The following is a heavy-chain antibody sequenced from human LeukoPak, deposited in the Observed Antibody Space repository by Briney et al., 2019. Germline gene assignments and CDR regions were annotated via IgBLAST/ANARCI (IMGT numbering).Heavy chain of an antibody. CDR2: ISSSGSTI. Sequence: GGSLRPSCAASGFTFSDYYKSWIRQAPGKGLEWVSYISSSGSTIYYADSVKGRFTISRDNAKNSLYLQMNSLRAEDTAVYYCARVGDFWSGQNYYYYYGMDVWGQGTTVTVSS. J-gene: IGHJ6*02. CDR1: GFTFSDYY. D-gene: IGHD3-3*01. V-gene: IGHV3-11*01. CDR3: ARVGDFWSGQNYYYYYGMDV.